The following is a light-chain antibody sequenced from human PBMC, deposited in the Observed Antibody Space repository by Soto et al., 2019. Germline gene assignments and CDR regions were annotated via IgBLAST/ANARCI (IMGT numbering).Light chain of an antibody. CDR2: DDS. CDR3: QVWDNSSDQYV. J-gene: IGLJ1*01. Sequence: SSELTQPPSVSVAPGQTARITCGGNDIGDKNVHWYQQRPGQAPVLVVYDDSDRPSGIPERLSGSNSGNTATLTITRVEAGDEADYYCQVWDNSSDQYVFGTGTKLTVL. V-gene: IGLV3-21*02. CDR1: DIGDKN.